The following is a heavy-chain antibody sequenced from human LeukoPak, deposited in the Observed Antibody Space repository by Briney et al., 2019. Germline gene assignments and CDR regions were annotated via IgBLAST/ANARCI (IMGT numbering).Heavy chain of an antibody. J-gene: IGHJ5*02. CDR3: ARAVTYFYGSVTYDWFDP. CDR2: IESDGST. D-gene: IGHD3-10*01. CDR1: GFTFSSYW. V-gene: IGHV3-74*01. Sequence: GGSLRLSCAASGFTFSSYWMHWVRQTPGKGLMWVSRIESDGSTIYADSVKDRFTISRDNGKNTVYLQMNSLRVDDTAMYYCARAVTYFYGSVTYDWFDPWGQGTLVTVSS.